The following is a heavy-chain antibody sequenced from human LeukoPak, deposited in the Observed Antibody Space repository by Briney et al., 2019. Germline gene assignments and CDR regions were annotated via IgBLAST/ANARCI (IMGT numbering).Heavy chain of an antibody. D-gene: IGHD6-19*01. CDR3: ARQRGIAVAGSIWFDP. V-gene: IGHV4-39*01. CDR1: GGSISSSSYY. Sequence: PSETLSLTCTVSGGSISSSSYYRGWIRQPPGKGLEWIGSIYYSGSTYYNPSLKSRVTISVDTSKNQFSLKLSSVTAADTAVYYCARQRGIAVAGSIWFDPWGQGTLVTVSS. J-gene: IGHJ5*02. CDR2: IYYSGST.